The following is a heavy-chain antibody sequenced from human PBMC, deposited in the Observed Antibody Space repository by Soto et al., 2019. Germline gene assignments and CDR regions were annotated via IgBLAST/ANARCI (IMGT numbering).Heavy chain of an antibody. CDR2: IYSGGST. D-gene: IGHD3-10*01. V-gene: IGHV3-66*01. Sequence: LRLSCAASGFTVSSNYMSWVRQAPGKGLEWVSVIYSGGSTYYADSVKGRFTISRDNSKNTLYLQMNSLGAEDTAVYYCARVPMVRGVIITGVKWGQGTLVTVSS. CDR3: ARVPMVRGVIITGVK. J-gene: IGHJ4*02. CDR1: GFTVSSNY.